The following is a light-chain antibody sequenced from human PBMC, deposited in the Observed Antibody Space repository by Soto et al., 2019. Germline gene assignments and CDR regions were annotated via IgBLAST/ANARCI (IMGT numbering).Light chain of an antibody. CDR2: DVS. Sequence: QSALTQPRSVSGSPGQSVTISCTGTSSDVGAYNYVSWYQQHPGKAPKFMIYDVSKRPSGVPDRFSGSKSGNTASLTISGLQAEDEADYYCCSYAGSYTVIFGRGTKLTVL. CDR1: SSDVGAYNY. V-gene: IGLV2-11*01. CDR3: CSYAGSYTVI. J-gene: IGLJ2*01.